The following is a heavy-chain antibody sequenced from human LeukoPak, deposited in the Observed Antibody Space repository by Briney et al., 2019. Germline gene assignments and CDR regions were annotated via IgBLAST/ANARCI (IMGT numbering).Heavy chain of an antibody. CDR3: ARDRSSGWPFDY. Sequence: SQTLSLTCIVSGGSISINGYYWSWIRQPAGKGLEWIGRVYSSGSTNYNPSLKSRVTISVDTSKNQFSLKLRYVTAADTAVYYCARDRSSGWPFDYWGQGTLVTVSS. CDR2: VYSSGST. CDR1: GGSISINGYY. J-gene: IGHJ4*02. V-gene: IGHV4-61*02. D-gene: IGHD6-19*01.